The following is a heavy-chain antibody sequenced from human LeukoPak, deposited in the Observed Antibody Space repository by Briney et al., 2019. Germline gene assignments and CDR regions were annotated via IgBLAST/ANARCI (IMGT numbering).Heavy chain of an antibody. D-gene: IGHD5/OR15-5a*01. J-gene: IGHJ6*03. CDR1: GYTFTRYG. V-gene: IGHV1-18*01. Sequence: ASVKVSCKASGYTFTRYGISWVRQAPGQGLEWMGWISAYNGNTNYAQKLQGRVTMTTDTSTSTAYMQLRSLRSDDTAVYYCARDGPSTNYYYMDVWGKGTTVTVSS. CDR2: ISAYNGNT. CDR3: ARDGPSTNYYYMDV.